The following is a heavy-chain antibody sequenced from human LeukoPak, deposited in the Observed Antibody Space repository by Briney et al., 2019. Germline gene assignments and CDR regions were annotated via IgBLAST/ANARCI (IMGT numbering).Heavy chain of an antibody. CDR3: ASPYSSSSGFDY. Sequence: PSETLSLTCAVSGYSISSGYYWGWIRQPLGKGLEWIGSIYHSGSTYYNPSLKSRVTISVDTSKNQFSLKLSSVTAADTAVYYCASPYSSSSGFDYWGQGTLVTVSS. J-gene: IGHJ4*02. D-gene: IGHD6-6*01. CDR2: IYHSGST. V-gene: IGHV4-38-2*01. CDR1: GYSISSGYY.